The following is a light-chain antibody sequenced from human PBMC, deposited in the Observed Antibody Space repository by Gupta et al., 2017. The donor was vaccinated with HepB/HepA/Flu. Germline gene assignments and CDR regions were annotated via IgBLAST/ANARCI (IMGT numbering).Light chain of an antibody. CDR2: HAS. CDR3: QQYCDSVPRS. CDR1: QSVTDNY. Sequence: IVLTQSPGTLSLSPGERASLSCRASQSVTDNYIAWYQQKPGQAPRVLMYHASNRAAGIPDRFSGSGSGTDFTLTISRREPEDFAVYYCQQYCDSVPRSFGEGTXVEIK. V-gene: IGKV3-20*01. J-gene: IGKJ2*04.